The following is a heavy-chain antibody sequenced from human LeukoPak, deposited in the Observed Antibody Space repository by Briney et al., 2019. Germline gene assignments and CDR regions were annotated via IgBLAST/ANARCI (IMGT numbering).Heavy chain of an antibody. CDR1: GFTFSSYG. CDR2: ISYDGSNK. CDR3: AKVLDTAMVNDYYGMDV. D-gene: IGHD5-18*01. V-gene: IGHV3-30*18. Sequence: AGGSLRLSCAASGFTFSSYGMHWVRQAPGKGLEWVAVISYDGSNKYYADSVKGRFTISRDNSKNTLYLQMNSLRAEDTAVYYCAKVLDTAMVNDYYGMDVWGQGTTVTVSS. J-gene: IGHJ6*02.